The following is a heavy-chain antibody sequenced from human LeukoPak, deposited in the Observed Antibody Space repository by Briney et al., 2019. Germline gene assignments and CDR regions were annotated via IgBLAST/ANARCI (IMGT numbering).Heavy chain of an antibody. J-gene: IGHJ6*03. CDR3: ARAGRYCSSTSCYRYYYYMDV. Sequence: GGSLRLSCAASGFAFSSYSMNWVRQAPGKGLEWVSSISSSSSYIYYADSVKGRFTISRDNAKNSLYLQMNSLRAEDTRVCYCARAGRYCSSTSCYRYYYYMDVWSKGTTVTVSS. CDR2: ISSSSSYI. V-gene: IGHV3-21*01. CDR1: GFAFSSYS. D-gene: IGHD2-2*01.